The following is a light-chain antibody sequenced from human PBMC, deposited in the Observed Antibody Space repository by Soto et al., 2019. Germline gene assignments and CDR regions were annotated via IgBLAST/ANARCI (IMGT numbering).Light chain of an antibody. CDR3: QQYGSSPRT. J-gene: IGKJ2*02. V-gene: IGKV3-20*01. CDR1: QSVSSNY. CDR2: GAS. Sequence: IVLTQSPGTLSLSPGERATLSCRASQSVSSNYLAWYQQKPGQGPRLLIFGASSRLTGIPDRFSGSGSGTEFTLTISRLEPGDVGVYYCQQYGSSPRTFGQGTKVEIK.